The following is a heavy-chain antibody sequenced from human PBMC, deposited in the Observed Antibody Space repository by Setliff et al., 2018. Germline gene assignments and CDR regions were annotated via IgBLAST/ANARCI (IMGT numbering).Heavy chain of an antibody. D-gene: IGHD5-18*01. Sequence: PGGSLRLSCAASGFTFRSYWMSWVRQAPGKGLEWVANIKKDGSIKYYVDSVKGRFTISRDNAKNSLYLQMNSLRAEDTAVYYCARVAYSYGRYYYYYYMDVWGKGTTVTVSS. V-gene: IGHV3-7*03. CDR2: IKKDGSIK. CDR3: ARVAYSYGRYYYYYYMDV. CDR1: GFTFRSYW. J-gene: IGHJ6*03.